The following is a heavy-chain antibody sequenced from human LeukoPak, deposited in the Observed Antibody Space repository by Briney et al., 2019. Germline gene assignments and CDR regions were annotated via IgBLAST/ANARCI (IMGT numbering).Heavy chain of an antibody. J-gene: IGHJ5*02. CDR1: GYTFTSYG. CDR3: ARDMMVRGANNWFDP. Sequence: ASVKVSCKASGYTFTSYGISWVRQAPGQGLEWMGWISAYNGNTNYAQKLQGRVTMTTDTSTSTAYMELRSLRSDDTAVYYCARDMMVRGANNWFDPRGQGTLVTVS. CDR2: ISAYNGNT. V-gene: IGHV1-18*01. D-gene: IGHD3-10*01.